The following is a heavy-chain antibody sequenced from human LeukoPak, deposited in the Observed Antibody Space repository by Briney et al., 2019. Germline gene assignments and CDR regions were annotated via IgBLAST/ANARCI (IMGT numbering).Heavy chain of an antibody. CDR1: GFTFSSYS. D-gene: IGHD1-14*01. CDR2: ITSNSTYI. V-gene: IGHV3-21*01. J-gene: IGHJ4*02. Sequence: GGSLRLSCAASGFTFSSYSMNWVRQAPGKGLEWVSSITSNSTYIYYADSVKGRFTISRDNSKNTLYLQMNSLRAEDTAVYYCARDPGNPVFFDYWGQGTLVTVSS. CDR3: ARDPGNPVFFDY.